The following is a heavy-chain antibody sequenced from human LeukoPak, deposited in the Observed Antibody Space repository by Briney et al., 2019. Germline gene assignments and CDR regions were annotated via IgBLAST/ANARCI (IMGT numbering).Heavy chain of an antibody. V-gene: IGHV4-34*01. J-gene: IGHJ5*02. CDR3: ARDHPEITIFGVVSWFDP. Sequence: SETLSLTCAVYGGSFSGYYWGWIRQPPGKGLEWIGSIYYSGSTYYNPSLKSRVTISVDTSKNQFSLKLSSVTAADTAVYYCARDHPEITIFGVVSWFDPWGQGTLVTVSS. CDR2: IYYSGST. CDR1: GGSFSGYY. D-gene: IGHD3-3*01.